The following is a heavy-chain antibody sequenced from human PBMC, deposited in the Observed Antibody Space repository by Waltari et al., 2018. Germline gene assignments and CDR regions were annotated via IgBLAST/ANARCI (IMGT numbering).Heavy chain of an antibody. CDR1: DYIFTTYG. CDR2: SSPYNGNT. V-gene: IGHV1-18*01. D-gene: IGHD7-27*01. CDR3: ARSNGGLTGGGVDI. Sequence: QVQLVQSGAEVKKPGASVKVSCKASDYIFTTYGINWLRQAPGQGLEWLGWSSPYNGNTKYTQKVQGRVTVTTDTSTSTAYMELKSLRSDDTAVYYCARSNGGLTGGGVDIWGQGTVVTVSS. J-gene: IGHJ3*02.